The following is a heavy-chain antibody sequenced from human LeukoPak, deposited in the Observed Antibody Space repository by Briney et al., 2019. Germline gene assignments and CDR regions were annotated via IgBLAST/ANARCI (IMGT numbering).Heavy chain of an antibody. CDR1: GFTFSDYY. J-gene: IGHJ5*02. CDR3: AKSDYGDYGWFDP. V-gene: IGHV3-11*01. D-gene: IGHD4-17*01. Sequence: GGSLRLSCAASGFTFSDYYMTWIRQAPGKGLEWVSYISSSGNTIYYADSVRGRFTISRDNAKNSLYLQMNSLRAEDTAVYYCAKSDYGDYGWFDPWGQGTLVTVSS. CDR2: ISSSGNTI.